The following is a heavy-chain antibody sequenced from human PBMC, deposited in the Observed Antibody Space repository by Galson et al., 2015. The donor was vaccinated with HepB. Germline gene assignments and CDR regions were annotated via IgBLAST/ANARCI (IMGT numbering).Heavy chain of an antibody. CDR1: GYTFTSYY. D-gene: IGHD5-24*01. CDR3: AGGRDGYNYWFDP. CDR2: INPSGGST. Sequence: GYTFTSYYMHWVRQAPGQGLEWMGIINPSGGSTSYAQKFQGRVTMTRDTSTSTVYMELSSLRSEDTAVYYCAGGRDGYNYWFDPWGQGTLVTVSS. V-gene: IGHV1-46*01. J-gene: IGHJ5*02.